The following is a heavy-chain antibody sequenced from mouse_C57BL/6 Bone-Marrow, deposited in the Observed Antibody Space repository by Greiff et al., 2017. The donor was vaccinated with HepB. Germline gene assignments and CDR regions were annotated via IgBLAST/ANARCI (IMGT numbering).Heavy chain of an antibody. J-gene: IGHJ3*01. CDR1: GFTFSDYY. CDR3: ARCGYFAWFAY. Sequence: DVQLVESGGGLVQPGGSLKLSCAASGFTFSDYYMYWVRQTPEKRLEWVAYISNGGGSTYYSDTVKGRFTISRDNAKNTLYLQMSRLKSEDTAMYYCARCGYFAWFAYWGQVTLVTVSA. V-gene: IGHV5-12*01. CDR2: ISNGGGST. D-gene: IGHD2-3*01.